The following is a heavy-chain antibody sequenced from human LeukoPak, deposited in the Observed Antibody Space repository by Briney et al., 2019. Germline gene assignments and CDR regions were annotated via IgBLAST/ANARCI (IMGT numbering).Heavy chain of an antibody. Sequence: GRSLRLSCAASGFTVSSNYMSWVRQAPGKGLEWVSVIYSGGSTYYADSVKGRFTISRDNSKNTPYLQMNSLRAEDTAVYYCARDPRRQWLYTFQHWGQGTLVTVSS. D-gene: IGHD6-19*01. V-gene: IGHV3-53*01. CDR1: GFTVSSNY. J-gene: IGHJ1*01. CDR2: IYSGGST. CDR3: ARDPRRQWLYTFQH.